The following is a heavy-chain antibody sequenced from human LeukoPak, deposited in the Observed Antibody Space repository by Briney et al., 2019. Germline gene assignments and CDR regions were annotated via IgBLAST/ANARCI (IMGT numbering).Heavy chain of an antibody. CDR2: IYYSGST. Sequence: PSETLSLTCTVSGGSISSSSYYWGWIRQPPGKGLEWIGSIYYSGSTYYNPSLKSRVTISVDTSKNQFSLKLSSVTAADTAVYYCARLRQDGGDYWGQGTLVTVSS. CDR1: GGSISSSSYY. V-gene: IGHV4-39*01. J-gene: IGHJ4*02. CDR3: ARLRQDGGDY. D-gene: IGHD3-10*01.